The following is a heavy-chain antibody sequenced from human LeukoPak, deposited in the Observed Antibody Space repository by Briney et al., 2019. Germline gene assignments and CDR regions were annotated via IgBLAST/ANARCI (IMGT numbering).Heavy chain of an antibody. CDR2: ISGSGGST. Sequence: GGSLRLSCAASGFTFSSYAMSWVRQAPGKGLEWVSAISGSGGSTYYAGSVKGRFTISRDNSKNTLYLQMNSLRAEDTAVYYCAKGSGYFDWLLTYYFDYWGQGTLVTVSS. J-gene: IGHJ4*02. CDR1: GFTFSSYA. V-gene: IGHV3-23*01. CDR3: AKGSGYFDWLLTYYFDY. D-gene: IGHD3-9*01.